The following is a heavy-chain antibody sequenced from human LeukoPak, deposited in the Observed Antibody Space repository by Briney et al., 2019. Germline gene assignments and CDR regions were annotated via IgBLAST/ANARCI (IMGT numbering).Heavy chain of an antibody. CDR3: ARVFWGYDSSGYYPYYFDY. J-gene: IGHJ4*02. CDR1: GGSISSYY. V-gene: IGHV4-59*01. D-gene: IGHD3-22*01. Sequence: SETLSLTCTVSGGSISSYYWSWIRQPPGKGLEWIGYIYYSGSTNYNPSLESRVTISVDTSKNQFSLKLSSVTAADTAVYYCARVFWGYDSSGYYPYYFDYWGQGTLVTVSS. CDR2: IYYSGST.